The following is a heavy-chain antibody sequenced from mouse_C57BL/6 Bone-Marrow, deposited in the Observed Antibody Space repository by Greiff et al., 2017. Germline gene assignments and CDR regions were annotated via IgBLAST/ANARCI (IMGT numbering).Heavy chain of an antibody. CDR3: ARDYSGSRRDYFDY. V-gene: IGHV1-64*01. CDR2: IHPNSGST. J-gene: IGHJ2*01. D-gene: IGHD1-1*01. CDR1: GYTFTSYW. Sequence: QVQLKQSGAELVKPGASVKLSCKASGYTFTSYWMHWVKQRPGQGLEWIGMIHPNSGSTNYNEKFKSKATLTVDKSSSTAYMQLSSLTSEDSAVYYCARDYSGSRRDYFDYWGQGTTLTVSS.